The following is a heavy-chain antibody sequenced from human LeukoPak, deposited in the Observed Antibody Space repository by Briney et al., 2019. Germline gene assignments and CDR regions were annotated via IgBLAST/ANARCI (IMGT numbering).Heavy chain of an antibody. CDR3: ARGRGYSGYDLLQVYYFDY. CDR2: ISSSGSTI. CDR1: GFTFSDYY. J-gene: IGHJ4*02. Sequence: GGSLRLSCAASGFTFSDYYMSWIRQAPGKGLEWVSYISSSGSTIYYADSVKGRFTISRDNAKNSLYLQMNSLRAEDTAVYYCARGRGYSGYDLLQVYYFDYWGQGTLVTVSS. V-gene: IGHV3-11*04. D-gene: IGHD5-12*01.